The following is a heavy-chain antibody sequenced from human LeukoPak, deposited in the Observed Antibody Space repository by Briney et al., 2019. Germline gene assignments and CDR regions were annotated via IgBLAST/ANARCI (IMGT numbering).Heavy chain of an antibody. CDR2: IWYDGSNK. CDR1: GFTFSSYG. D-gene: IGHD2-15*01. V-gene: IGHV3-33*01. CDR3: ARGEEYCSGGSCYSVDY. J-gene: IGHJ4*02. Sequence: GTSLRLSCAASGFTFSSYGMHWVHQAPGKGLEWVAVIWYDGSNKYYADSVKGRFTISRDNSKNTLYLQMNTLRDEDTALYHCARGEEYCSGGSCYSVDYWGQGTLVTVSS.